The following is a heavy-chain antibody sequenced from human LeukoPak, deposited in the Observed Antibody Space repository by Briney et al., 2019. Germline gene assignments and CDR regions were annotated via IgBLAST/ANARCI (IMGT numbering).Heavy chain of an antibody. Sequence: PGGSLRLSCAASGFSVSSNYMNWVRQAPGKGLEWVSVIHIAGTTYYADSVKGRFTISRDKSKNTLYLQMNSLRAEDTAVYYCAREGTEGPYFDYWGQGTLVNVSS. CDR3: AREGTEGPYFDY. D-gene: IGHD1-1*01. CDR2: IHIAGTT. V-gene: IGHV3-53*01. CDR1: GFSVSSNY. J-gene: IGHJ4*02.